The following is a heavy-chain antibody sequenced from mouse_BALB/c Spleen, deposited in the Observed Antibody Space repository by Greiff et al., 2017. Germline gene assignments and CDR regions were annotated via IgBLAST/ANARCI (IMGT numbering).Heavy chain of an antibody. CDR1: GFTFTDYY. CDR2: IRNKANGYTT. CDR3: ARDEAKRGAMDY. V-gene: IGHV7-3*02. Sequence: EVQRVESGGGLVQPGGSLRLSCATSGFTFTDYYMSWVRQPPGKALEWLGFIRNKANGYTTEYSASVKGRFTISRDNSQSILYLQMNTLRAEDSATYYCARDEAKRGAMDYWGQGTSVTVSS. J-gene: IGHJ4*01.